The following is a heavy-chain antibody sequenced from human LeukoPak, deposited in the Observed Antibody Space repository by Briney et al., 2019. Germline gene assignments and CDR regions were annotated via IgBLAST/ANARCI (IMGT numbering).Heavy chain of an antibody. J-gene: IGHJ5*02. CDR3: ARVYYDSSGYLP. D-gene: IGHD3-22*01. CDR1: GFTFTRYW. V-gene: IGHV3-7*02. CDR2: IKPDGSEK. Sequence: PGGSLRLSCAASGFTFTRYWMNWVRQAPGKGLEWVANIKPDGSEKYYVDSVKGRFTISRDNAKNTLYLQMNSLRAEDTAVYYCARVYYDSSGYLPWGQGTLVTVSS.